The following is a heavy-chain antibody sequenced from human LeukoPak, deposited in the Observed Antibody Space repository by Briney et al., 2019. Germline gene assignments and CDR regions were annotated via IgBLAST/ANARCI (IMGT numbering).Heavy chain of an antibody. J-gene: IGHJ4*02. Sequence: GGSLRLSCAASGFTFSTYGMHWVRQAPGKGLEWVAVISSDGRDKYHSDSVKGRFTISRDNAKNSLYLQMNSLRAEDTAVYYCARVLGGSGSFNDYWGQGTLVTVSS. CDR1: GFTFSTYG. CDR2: ISSDGRDK. CDR3: ARVLGGSGSFNDY. D-gene: IGHD3-10*01. V-gene: IGHV3-30*04.